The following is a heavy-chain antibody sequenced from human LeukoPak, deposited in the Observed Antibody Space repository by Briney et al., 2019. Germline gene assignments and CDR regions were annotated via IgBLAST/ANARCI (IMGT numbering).Heavy chain of an antibody. CDR1: GGSISGNY. CDR2: IYTSGST. CDR3: ARGGEYYYDSSGYYYGFGSFDY. J-gene: IGHJ4*02. D-gene: IGHD3-22*01. Sequence: SETLSLTCTVSGGSISGNYWSWIRQPAGKGLEWIGRIYTSGSTNYNPSLKSRVTISVDTSKNQFSLKLSSVTAADTAVYYCARGGEYYYDSSGYYYGFGSFDYWGQGTLVTVSS. V-gene: IGHV4-4*07.